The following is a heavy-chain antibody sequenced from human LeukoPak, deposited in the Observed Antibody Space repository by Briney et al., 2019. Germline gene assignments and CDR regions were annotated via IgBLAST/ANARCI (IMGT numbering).Heavy chain of an antibody. D-gene: IGHD2-21*02. J-gene: IGHJ4*02. V-gene: IGHV1-18*01. CDR2: ISTYSGNT. Sequence: ALVKVSCKPSGYTFTSYALSWVRQAPGQGLEWMGWISTYSGNTNYAQKLQGRITMTIETSTSTAYMELRSLRSDDTAVYYCARGGSRVVTYGNFDYWGQGTLVTVSS. CDR3: ARGGSRVVTYGNFDY. CDR1: GYTFTSYA.